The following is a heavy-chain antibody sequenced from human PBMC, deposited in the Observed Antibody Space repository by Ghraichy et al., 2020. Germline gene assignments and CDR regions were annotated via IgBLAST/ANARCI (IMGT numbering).Heavy chain of an antibody. D-gene: IGHD2-15*01. V-gene: IGHV3-23*01. CDR1: GFTFSTYA. CDR3: AKGAGGCSGGSCSTRVFDY. CDR2: ISDSGDTT. J-gene: IGHJ4*02. Sequence: GGSLRLSCAASGFTFSTYAMSWVRQAPGKGLEWVSIISDSGDTTYYSDSVKGRFTISRDKSRNTLYLQMNSLRAEDTALYYCAKGAGGCSGGSCSTRVFDYWGQGTLVTVSS.